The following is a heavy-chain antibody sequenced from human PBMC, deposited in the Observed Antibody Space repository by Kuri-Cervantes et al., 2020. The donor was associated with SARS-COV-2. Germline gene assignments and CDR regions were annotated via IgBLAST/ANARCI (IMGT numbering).Heavy chain of an antibody. CDR2: ISTYSGNT. V-gene: IGHV1-18*01. CDR3: AKNWGASGWYPFDC. Sequence: ASVQVSCKASGYTFTSYGISWVRQAPGQGLEWMGWISTYSGNTNYAQRLQGRVTMTTDTSTSTAYMELRSLRSDDTAVFYCAKNWGASGWYPFDCWGQGTLVTVSS. CDR1: GYTFTSYG. D-gene: IGHD6-19*01. J-gene: IGHJ4*02.